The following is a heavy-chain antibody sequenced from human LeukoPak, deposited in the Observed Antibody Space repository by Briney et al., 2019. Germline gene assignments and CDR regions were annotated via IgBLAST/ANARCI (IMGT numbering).Heavy chain of an antibody. Sequence: SETLSLTCTVSGGSISSYYWSWIRQPPGKGLEWVGYIYYSGSTNYNPSLKSRVTISVDTSKNQFSLKLSSVTAADTAVYYCARVGYSGYDIDYWGQGTLVTVSS. CDR2: IYYSGST. CDR1: GGSISSYY. CDR3: ARVGYSGYDIDY. V-gene: IGHV4-59*01. D-gene: IGHD5-12*01. J-gene: IGHJ4*02.